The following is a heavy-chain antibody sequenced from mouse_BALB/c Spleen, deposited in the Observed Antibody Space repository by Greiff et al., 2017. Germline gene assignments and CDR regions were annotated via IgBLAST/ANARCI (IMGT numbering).Heavy chain of an antibody. J-gene: IGHJ3*01. Sequence: VQLKQSGAELVRPGALVKLSCKASGFNIKDYYMHWVKQRPEQGLEWIGWIDPENGNTIYDPKFQSKASITADTSSNTAYLQLSSLTSEDTAVYYCARLYDGYYVPFAYWGQGTLVTVSA. D-gene: IGHD2-3*01. CDR2: IDPENGNT. CDR3: ARLYDGYYVPFAY. CDR1: GFNIKDYY. V-gene: IGHV14-1*02.